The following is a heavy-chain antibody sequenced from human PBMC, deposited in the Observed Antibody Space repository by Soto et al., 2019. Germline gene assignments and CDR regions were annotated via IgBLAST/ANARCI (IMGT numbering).Heavy chain of an antibody. D-gene: IGHD5-12*01. Sequence: SVKVCCKASRGTFSSCTISWVRQAPGQGLEWMGRIIPILGIANYAQKFQGRVTITADKSTSTAYMELSSLRSEDTAVYYCARDHYIGYDYGVYFFDLWGRGTLVTVSS. J-gene: IGHJ2*01. V-gene: IGHV1-69*04. CDR2: IIPILGIA. CDR3: ARDHYIGYDYGVYFFDL. CDR1: RGTFSSCT.